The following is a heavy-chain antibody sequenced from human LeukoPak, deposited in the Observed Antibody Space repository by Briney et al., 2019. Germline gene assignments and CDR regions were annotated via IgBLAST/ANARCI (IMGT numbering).Heavy chain of an antibody. V-gene: IGHV3-23*01. CDR2: IRGSDGST. CDR3: AKDVFGDYGGLDY. J-gene: IGHJ4*02. CDR1: GVTLSNYG. D-gene: IGHD4-23*01. Sequence: GGSLTLSCVVSGVTLSNYGMTWVRQAPGKGLEWVSSIRGSDGSTYYADSVKGRFAISRDNSKNTLYLQMNSLRAEDTAVYYCAKDVFGDYGGLDYWGQGTLVTVSS.